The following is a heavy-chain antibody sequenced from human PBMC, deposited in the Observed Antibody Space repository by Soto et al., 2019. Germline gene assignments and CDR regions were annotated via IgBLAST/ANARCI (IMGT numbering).Heavy chain of an antibody. CDR1: GYTFTGYY. V-gene: IGHV1-2*04. Sequence: GASVKVSCKASGYTFTGYYMHWVRQAPGQGLEWMGWINPNSGGTNYAQKFQGWVTMTRDTSTSTAYMELRSLRSDDTAVYYCARAFLVVPALDYWGQGTLVTVSS. D-gene: IGHD2-2*01. CDR2: INPNSGGT. CDR3: ARAFLVVPALDY. J-gene: IGHJ4*02.